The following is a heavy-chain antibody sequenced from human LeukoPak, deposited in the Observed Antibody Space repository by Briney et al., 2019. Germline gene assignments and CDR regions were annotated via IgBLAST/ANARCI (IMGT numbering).Heavy chain of an antibody. CDR3: ARDFGSGLYTYYYYYYYMDV. CDR2: INPNSGGT. CDR1: GYTFTGYY. D-gene: IGHD3-10*01. V-gene: IGHV1-2*02. J-gene: IGHJ6*03. Sequence: ASVKVSCKASGYTFTGYYMHWVRPAPGQGLEWMGWINPNSGGTNYAQKFQGRVTMTRDTSIRTAYMELSRLRSDDTGVYYCARDFGSGLYTYYYYYYYMDVWGKGTTVNVSS.